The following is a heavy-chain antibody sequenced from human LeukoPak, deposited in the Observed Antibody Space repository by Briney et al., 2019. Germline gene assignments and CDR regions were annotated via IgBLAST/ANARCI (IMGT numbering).Heavy chain of an antibody. V-gene: IGHV3-23*01. CDR1: GFTFSSYA. J-gene: IGHJ4*02. CDR3: AKDGAVAGSSPFDY. D-gene: IGHD6-19*01. CDR2: ISGSGGST. Sequence: GESLRLSCAAAGFTFSSYAMSWVRQAPGKGLEWVSAISGSGGSTYYADSVKGRFTISRDNSKNTLYLQMNSLRAEDTAVYYCAKDGAVAGSSPFDYWGQGTLVTVSS.